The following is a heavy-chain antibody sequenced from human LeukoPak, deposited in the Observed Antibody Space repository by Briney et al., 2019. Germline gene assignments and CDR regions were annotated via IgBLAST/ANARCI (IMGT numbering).Heavy chain of an antibody. CDR1: GYTFTTYY. J-gene: IGHJ4*02. CDR3: ARDNGDYVFDY. V-gene: IGHV1-46*01. D-gene: IGHD4-17*01. Sequence: ASVKVSCKASGYTFTTYYMHWVRQAPGQGLEWMGMFNPSGVTTTYAQKFQGRVTMTRDTSTSTVYMELSSLRSEATAVYYCARDNGDYVFDYWGQGTLVTVSS. CDR2: FNPSGVTT.